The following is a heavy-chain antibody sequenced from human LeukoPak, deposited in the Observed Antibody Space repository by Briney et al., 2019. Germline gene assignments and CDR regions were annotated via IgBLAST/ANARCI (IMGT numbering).Heavy chain of an antibody. CDR3: ARDDYSNYFDY. CDR1: GGSISSYY. D-gene: IGHD4-11*01. V-gene: IGHV4-59*01. J-gene: IGHJ4*02. CDR2: IYYSGST. Sequence: SETLSLTCTVSGGSISSYYWSWIRQPPGKGLEWIGYIYYSGSTNYNPSLKSRVTISVDTSKNQFSLKLSSVTAADTAVYYCARDDYSNYFDYWGQGTLVTVSP.